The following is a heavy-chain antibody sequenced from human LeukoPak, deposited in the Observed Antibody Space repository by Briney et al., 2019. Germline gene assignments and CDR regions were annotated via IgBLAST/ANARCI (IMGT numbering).Heavy chain of an antibody. CDR1: GFTFTNYA. CDR3: AKIGVATIRPY. Sequence: GGSLRLSCAASGFTFTNYAMSWVRQAPGKGLEWVSTISGSAIYTYYADSVEGRFTISRDNSKNTLYLQMNSLRPDDTAVYYCAKIGVATIRPYWGQGTLVTVSS. V-gene: IGHV3-23*01. CDR2: ISGSAIYT. J-gene: IGHJ4*02. D-gene: IGHD5-12*01.